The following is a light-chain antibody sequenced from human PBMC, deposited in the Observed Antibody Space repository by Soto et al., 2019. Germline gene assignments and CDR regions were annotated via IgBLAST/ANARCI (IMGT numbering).Light chain of an antibody. CDR1: QNIGSY. Sequence: DIQMTQSPSTLSASVGDRVTITCRASQNIGSYLAWYQQKPGKAPNLLIHKASSLETGVPSRFSGSGSGTEFTLTISSLQPDDFATYYCQQYNSYSTFGQGTKVEFK. CDR3: QQYNSYST. CDR2: KAS. J-gene: IGKJ1*01. V-gene: IGKV1-5*03.